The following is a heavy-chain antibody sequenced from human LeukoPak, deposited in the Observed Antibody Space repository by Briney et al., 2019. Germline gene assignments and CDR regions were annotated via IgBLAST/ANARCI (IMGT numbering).Heavy chain of an antibody. Sequence: GGSLRLSCAASAFSLNAYNMNWVRQAPGKGLEWVSSIPASGSSTYYADSVKGRFTISRDDSKNSLYLQMNSLRAEDTAVYYCAREGYSGYDSRYFDYWGQGTLVTVSS. V-gene: IGHV3-23*01. D-gene: IGHD5-12*01. CDR3: AREGYSGYDSRYFDY. CDR2: IPASGSST. CDR1: AFSLNAYN. J-gene: IGHJ4*02.